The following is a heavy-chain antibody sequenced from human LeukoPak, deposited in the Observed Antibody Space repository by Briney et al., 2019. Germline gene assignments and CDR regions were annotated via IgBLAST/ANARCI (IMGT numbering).Heavy chain of an antibody. Sequence: GGSLRLSCAASGFTFGDYYMSWIRQALGKGLEWVSYISSSASTIHYADSVKGRFTISRDNAKNSLYLQMNSLRAEDSAVYYCAREVHTGIDYWGQGTLVTVSS. D-gene: IGHD1-14*01. CDR3: AREVHTGIDY. CDR2: ISSSASTI. CDR1: GFTFGDYY. J-gene: IGHJ4*02. V-gene: IGHV3-11*01.